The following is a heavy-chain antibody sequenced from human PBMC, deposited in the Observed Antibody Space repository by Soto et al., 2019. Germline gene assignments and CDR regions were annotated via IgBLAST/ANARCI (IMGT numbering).Heavy chain of an antibody. J-gene: IGHJ2*01. Sequence: QVQLQQWGAGPLRPLETLSLTCGVSGGSFSGYYWAWIRQSPGKGLEWIGEINDRGSINYNPSLKSRVSISVDTSKTHYSLKLRSVTAADAAVYYCARESHDILTGPPWVWYFDLWGRGTLVTVSS. CDR2: INDRGSI. V-gene: IGHV4-34*01. CDR1: GGSFSGYY. D-gene: IGHD3-9*01. CDR3: ARESHDILTGPPWVWYFDL.